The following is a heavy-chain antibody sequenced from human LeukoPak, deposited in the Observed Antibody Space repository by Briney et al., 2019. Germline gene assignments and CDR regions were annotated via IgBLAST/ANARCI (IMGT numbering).Heavy chain of an antibody. V-gene: IGHV3-74*01. D-gene: IGHD3-3*01. CDR1: GFDFSSNW. J-gene: IGHJ4*02. CDR3: AKDHYWSIDY. CDR2: IKGDGIST. Sequence: GGSLRLSRAASGFDFSSNWMHWVRHAPGQGLVWVSRIKGDGISTNYADSVKGRFTISRDIAKNTLYLQMNSLRAEDTGVYYCAKDHYWSIDYWGRGTLVTVPS.